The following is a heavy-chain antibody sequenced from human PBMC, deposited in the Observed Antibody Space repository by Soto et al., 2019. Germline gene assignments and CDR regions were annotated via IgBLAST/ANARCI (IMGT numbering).Heavy chain of an antibody. CDR3: ARRRGGFGGGWTTPYFDY. Sequence: QITLKESGPTVVKPTQTLTLTCSLSGLSLNTAGVGVGWIRQPPGKALEWLAVIYWDDDKSWNPSLRDRLTINRDASDDQVVLTVTNMDPVDTGTYYCARRRGGFGGGWTTPYFDYWGQGTLVTVSS. V-gene: IGHV2-5*02. J-gene: IGHJ4*02. CDR1: GLSLNTAGVG. D-gene: IGHD6-19*01. CDR2: IYWDDDK.